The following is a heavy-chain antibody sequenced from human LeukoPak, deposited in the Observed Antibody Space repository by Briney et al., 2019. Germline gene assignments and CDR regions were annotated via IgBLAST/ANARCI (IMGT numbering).Heavy chain of an antibody. CDR3: AVGYLDAFDI. J-gene: IGHJ3*02. V-gene: IGHV1-3*01. D-gene: IGHD6-13*01. CDR1: GYTFTSYA. Sequence: ASVKVSCKASGYTFTSYAMHWVRQAPGQRLEWMGWINAGNGNTKYSQKLQGRVTMTTDTSTSTAYMELRSLRSDDTAVYYCAVGYLDAFDIWGQGTMVTVSS. CDR2: INAGNGNT.